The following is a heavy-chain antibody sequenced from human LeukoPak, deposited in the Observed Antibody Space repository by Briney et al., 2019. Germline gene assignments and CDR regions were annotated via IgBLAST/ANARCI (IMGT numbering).Heavy chain of an antibody. Sequence: SETLSLTCTVSGGSISSYYWSWIRQPAGKGLEWIGRIYTSGGTNYNPSLKSRVTMSVDTSKNQFSLKLSSVTAADTAVYYCARGVLWFGEAIPYYFDYWGQGTLVTVSS. V-gene: IGHV4-4*07. J-gene: IGHJ4*02. D-gene: IGHD3-10*01. CDR1: GGSISSYY. CDR2: IYTSGGT. CDR3: ARGVLWFGEAIPYYFDY.